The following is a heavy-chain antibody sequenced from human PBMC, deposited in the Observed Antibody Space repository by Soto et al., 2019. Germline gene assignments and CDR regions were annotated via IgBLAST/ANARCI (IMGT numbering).Heavy chain of an antibody. J-gene: IGHJ6*02. CDR3: ARGLITMVRGVIPPMDV. CDR2: IYYSGST. CDR1: GGSIISYY. Sequence: SATLCLTCTGSGGSIISYYWSWIRQPPGKGLEWIGYIYYSGSTNYNPSLKSRFTISVDTSKNQFSLKLSSVTAADTAVYYCARGLITMVRGVIPPMDVWGQGTTVTVSS. V-gene: IGHV4-59*01. D-gene: IGHD3-10*01.